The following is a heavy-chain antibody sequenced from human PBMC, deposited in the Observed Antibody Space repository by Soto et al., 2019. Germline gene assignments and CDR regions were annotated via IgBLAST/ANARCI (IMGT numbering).Heavy chain of an antibody. V-gene: IGHV4-59*01. J-gene: IGHJ5*02. CDR3: AREGDSEQLGRFDP. Sequence: QVQLQESGPGLVKPSETLSLTCTVSGGSISSYYWSWIRQPPGKGLEWIGYIYYSGSTNYNPSLKSRVTISVDTSKNQFSLKLSSVTAADTAVYYCAREGDSEQLGRFDPWGQGTLVTVSS. D-gene: IGHD6-6*01. CDR1: GGSISSYY. CDR2: IYYSGST.